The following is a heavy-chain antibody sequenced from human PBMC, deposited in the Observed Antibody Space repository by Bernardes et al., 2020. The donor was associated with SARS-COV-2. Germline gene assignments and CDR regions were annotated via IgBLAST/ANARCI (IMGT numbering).Heavy chain of an antibody. Sequence: VKVSCKASGYTFTAYAMHWVRQAPGQRLEWMGWINAGNGDTKYAQKFQGRVTITRDTSASTAYMELSSLRSEDTAVYYCARGYCSGGTCPGDYWGQGTLVTVSS. CDR3: ARGYCSGGTCPGDY. V-gene: IGHV1-3*01. CDR1: GYTFTAYA. J-gene: IGHJ4*02. CDR2: INAGNGDT. D-gene: IGHD2-15*01.